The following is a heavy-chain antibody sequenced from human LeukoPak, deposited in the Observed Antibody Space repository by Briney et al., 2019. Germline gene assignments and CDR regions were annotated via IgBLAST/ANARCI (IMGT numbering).Heavy chain of an antibody. CDR1: GFTFDDYA. J-gene: IGHJ4*02. V-gene: IGHV3-9*01. Sequence: GGSLRLSCAASGFTFDDYAMHWVRQAPGKGLEWVSGISWNSGSIGYADSVKGRFTISRDNAKNSLYLQMNSLRAEDTAVYYCAKESSWRRHFDYWGQGTLVTVSS. D-gene: IGHD6-13*01. CDR2: ISWNSGSI. CDR3: AKESSWRRHFDY.